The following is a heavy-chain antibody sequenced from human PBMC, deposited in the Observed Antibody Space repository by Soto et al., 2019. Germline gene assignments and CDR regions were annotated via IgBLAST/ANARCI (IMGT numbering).Heavy chain of an antibody. D-gene: IGHD3-9*01. CDR1: GFTFHDYA. CDR3: AKDVCSGSATGCYTRLGS. J-gene: IGHJ4*02. V-gene: IGHV3-43D*04. CDR2: INWDGSKS. Sequence: PGGSLRLSCAASGFTFHDYAMHWVRQVPGKGLEWVSLINWDGSKSYYADSVKGRFLISRDNSKKSLSLLMSSLRTEDTAFYYCAKDVCSGSATGCYTRLGSWGQGTQVTVSS.